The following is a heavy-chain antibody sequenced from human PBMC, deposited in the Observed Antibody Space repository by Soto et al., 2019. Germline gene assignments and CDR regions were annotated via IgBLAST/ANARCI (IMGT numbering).Heavy chain of an antibody. CDR3: AKESAYRSGWYNG. CDR1: GFTFNSYA. J-gene: IGHJ4*02. D-gene: IGHD6-19*01. V-gene: IGHV3-30*04. Sequence: GESLKISCAASGFTFNSYAMHWVRQAPGKGLEWVALISYDGSENYYADPVKGRFTISRDNSKNTLYLQMNSLRPDDTAVYYCAKESAYRSGWYNGWGQGTLVTVSS. CDR2: ISYDGSEN.